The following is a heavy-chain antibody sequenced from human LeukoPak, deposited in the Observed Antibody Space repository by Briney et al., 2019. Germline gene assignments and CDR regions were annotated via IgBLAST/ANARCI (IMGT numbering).Heavy chain of an antibody. J-gene: IGHJ3*02. CDR1: GYTFTNYW. CDR2: IYPGDSDT. Sequence: GESLKISCQGSGYTFTNYWIGWVRQMPGKGLEWMGIIYPGDSDTRYSPSFQGQVTISADKSISTAYLQWSSLKASDTAMYYCARLPGSYYALDGFDIWGQGTMVTVSS. V-gene: IGHV5-51*01. D-gene: IGHD3-10*01. CDR3: ARLPGSYYALDGFDI.